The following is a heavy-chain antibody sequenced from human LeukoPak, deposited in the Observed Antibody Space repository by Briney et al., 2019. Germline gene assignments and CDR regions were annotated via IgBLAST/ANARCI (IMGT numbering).Heavy chain of an antibody. CDR1: GFTFISYA. CDR3: ARDLGLRGDYAYLQQ. D-gene: IGHD2-21*02. Sequence: PGRSLRLSCAASGFTFISYAMHWVRQAPGKGLEWVAVISYDVSNKYYADSLNDRFTIYRDNYKHTLYLQMNSLRGEDTAVYYCARDLGLRGDYAYLQQWGEGTLVTVSS. J-gene: IGHJ1*01. CDR2: ISYDVSNK. V-gene: IGHV3-30*04.